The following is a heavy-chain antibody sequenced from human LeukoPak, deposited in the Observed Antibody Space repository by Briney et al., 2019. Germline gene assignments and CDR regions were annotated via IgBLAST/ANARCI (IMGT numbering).Heavy chain of an antibody. CDR2: ISGSGGST. Sequence: GGSLRLSCAASGFTFSSYAMSWVRQAPGKGLEWVSAISGSGGSTYYADSVKGRFTISRDNSKNTLYLQMNSLRAEDTAVYYCAKGDGRDGYNLGDYWGQGTLVTVSS. J-gene: IGHJ4*02. V-gene: IGHV3-23*01. CDR3: AKGDGRDGYNLGDY. D-gene: IGHD5-24*01. CDR1: GFTFSSYA.